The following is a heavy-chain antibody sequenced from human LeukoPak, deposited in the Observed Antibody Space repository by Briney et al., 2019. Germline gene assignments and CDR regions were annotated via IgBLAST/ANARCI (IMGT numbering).Heavy chain of an antibody. CDR1: GYSISSVYY. V-gene: IGHV4-38-2*01. Sequence: SETLSLTCAVSGYSISSVYYWGWIRQPPGKGLEWIGSIYHTGTTYHNPSLKSRVTISVDTSKNQFSLKLSSVTAADTAVYYCANSHDYGVTYDYWGQGTLVTVSS. CDR3: ANSHDYGVTYDY. J-gene: IGHJ4*02. D-gene: IGHD4-17*01. CDR2: IYHTGTT.